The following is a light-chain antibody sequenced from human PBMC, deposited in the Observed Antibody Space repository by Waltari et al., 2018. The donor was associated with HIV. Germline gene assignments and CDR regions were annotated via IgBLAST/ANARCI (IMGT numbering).Light chain of an antibody. J-gene: IGKJ3*01. CDR3: QTYDTAPFT. Sequence: DIQMTQSPSSLSASEGDRVTMTCRASQGISNYLAWYQQKPGEVPKLLIYGASTLLSGVPSRFSGTGSGTDFTLTINSLLPEDIATYYCQTYDTAPFTFGPGTKVDMK. CDR1: QGISNY. CDR2: GAS. V-gene: IGKV1-27*01.